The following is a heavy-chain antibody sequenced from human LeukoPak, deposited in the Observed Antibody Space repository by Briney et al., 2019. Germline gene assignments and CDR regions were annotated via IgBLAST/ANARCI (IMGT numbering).Heavy chain of an antibody. CDR1: GIIFSSYS. V-gene: IGHV3-21*01. CDR3: AVTYYDFWSGYSH. Sequence: GGSLRLSCAASGIIFSSYSMNWVRQAPGKGLEWVSSISSSSSYIYYADSVKGRFTISRDNAKNSLYLQMNSLRAEDTAVCYCAVTYYDFWSGYSHWGQGTLVTVSS. D-gene: IGHD3-3*01. CDR2: ISSSSSYI. J-gene: IGHJ4*02.